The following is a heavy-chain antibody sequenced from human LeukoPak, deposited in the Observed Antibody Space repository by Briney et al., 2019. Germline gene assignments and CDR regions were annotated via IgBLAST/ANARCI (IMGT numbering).Heavy chain of an antibody. V-gene: IGHV3-74*01. CDR3: AKAPRDGYNYDFDY. D-gene: IGHD5-24*01. CDR2: INTDGSST. J-gene: IGHJ4*02. Sequence: GGSLRLSCAASGFTFSSYWMSWVRQAPGKGLVWVSRINTDGSSTSYVDSVKGRFTISRDNSKNTLYLQMNNLRAEDTAVYYCAKAPRDGYNYDFDYWGQGTLVTVSS. CDR1: GFTFSSYW.